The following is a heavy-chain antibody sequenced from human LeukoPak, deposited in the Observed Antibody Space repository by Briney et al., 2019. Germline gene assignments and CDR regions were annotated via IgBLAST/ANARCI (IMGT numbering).Heavy chain of an antibody. V-gene: IGHV3-21*01. CDR2: ISSSSSYI. D-gene: IGHD3-22*01. J-gene: IGHJ4*02. CDR1: GLTFSSYS. CDR3: ASLQTPPDQLNYYDSSGYSPVAY. Sequence: PGGSLRLSCAASGLTFSSYSMNWVRQAPGKGLEWVSSISSSSSYIYYADSVKGRFAISRDNAKNSLYLQMNSLRAEDTAVYYCASLQTPPDQLNYYDSSGYSPVAYWGQGTLVTVSS.